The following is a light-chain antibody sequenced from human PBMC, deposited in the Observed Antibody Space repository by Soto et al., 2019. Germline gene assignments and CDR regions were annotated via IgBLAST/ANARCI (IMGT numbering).Light chain of an antibody. CDR1: QPISTW. CDR2: DAS. J-gene: IGKJ1*01. V-gene: IGKV1-5*01. Sequence: DIQVTQSPSTLSASVGDRVTITCRASQPISTWLAWYQEKPGKAPKLLIYDASSLEGGVPSRFSGSGSGTEFTLTISSLQSEDFAEYHCQQYNNWPQTFGQGTKVDIK. CDR3: QQYNNWPQT.